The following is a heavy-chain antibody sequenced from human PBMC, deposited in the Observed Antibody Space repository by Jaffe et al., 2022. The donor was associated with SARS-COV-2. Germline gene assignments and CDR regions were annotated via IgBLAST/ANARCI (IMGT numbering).Heavy chain of an antibody. CDR2: IYYSGST. V-gene: IGHV4-59*08. CDR1: GGSISSYY. Sequence: QVQLQESGPGLVKPSETLSLTCTVSGGSISSYYWSWIRQPPGKGLEWIGYIYYSGSTNYNPSLKSRVTISVDTSKNQFSLKLSSVTAADTAVYYCAISRPNVRRHLGSAFDIWGQGTMVTVSS. D-gene: IGHD7-27*01. CDR3: AISRPNVRRHLGSAFDI. J-gene: IGHJ3*02.